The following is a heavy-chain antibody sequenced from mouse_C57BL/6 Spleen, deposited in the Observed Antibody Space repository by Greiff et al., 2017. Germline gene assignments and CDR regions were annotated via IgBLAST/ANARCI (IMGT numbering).Heavy chain of an antibody. D-gene: IGHD1-1*01. J-gene: IGHJ4*01. CDR3: ARMVHYYGSSHYAMDY. CDR1: GFSLSTFGLG. CDR2: IWWDDDK. V-gene: IGHV8-8*01. Sequence: QVTLKESGPGLLQPSQTLSLTCSFSGFSLSTFGLGVGWIRQPSGKGLEWLAHIWWDDDKYYNPALKSRLTISNDTSKNQVFLKIANVDTADTATYYCARMVHYYGSSHYAMDYWGQGTSVTVSS.